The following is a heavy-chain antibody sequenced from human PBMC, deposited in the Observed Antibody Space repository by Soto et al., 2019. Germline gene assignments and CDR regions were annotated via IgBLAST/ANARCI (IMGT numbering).Heavy chain of an antibody. CDR3: ARGWYYYYGMDV. J-gene: IGHJ6*02. D-gene: IGHD6-19*01. CDR2: IYYSGST. V-gene: IGHV4-39*01. Sequence: NPSETLSLTCTASGGSISSSSYYWGWIRQPPGKGLEWIGSIYYSGSTYYNPSLKSQVTISVDTSKNQFSLKLSSVTAADTAVYYCARGWYYYYGMDVWGQGTTVTVSS. CDR1: GGSISSSSYY.